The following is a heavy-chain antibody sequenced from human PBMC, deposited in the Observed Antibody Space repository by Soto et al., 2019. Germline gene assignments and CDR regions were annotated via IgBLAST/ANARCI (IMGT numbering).Heavy chain of an antibody. J-gene: IGHJ6*02. V-gene: IGHV2-5*02. CDR2: IYWDDDK. CDR1: GFSLSTSGVG. CDR3: AYLPCSGGSCYWFSYSGMDV. Sequence: QIKLRESGPTLVKPTQTLTLTCTFSGFSLSTSGVGVAWIRQPPGKALEWLALIYWDDDKRYRPSLETRLTITKDTSKNQVALTMTNMDSVDTATYYCAYLPCSGGSCYWFSYSGMDVWGQGTTVTVSS. D-gene: IGHD2-15*01.